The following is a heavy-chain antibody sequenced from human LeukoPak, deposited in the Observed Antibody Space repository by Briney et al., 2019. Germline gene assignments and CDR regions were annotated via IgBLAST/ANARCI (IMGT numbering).Heavy chain of an antibody. J-gene: IGHJ4*02. Sequence: PGGSLRLSCASSGFTFSDYYMSWIRQAPGRGWEWVLHISGSSTYTNYADSVRGGFTISRDNANNSLYLQMNSLTAEDTAVFYCARVGSREYYFDYWGQGTLVSVSS. CDR1: GFTFSDYY. D-gene: IGHD3-10*01. CDR2: ISGSSTYT. CDR3: ARVGSREYYFDY. V-gene: IGHV3-11*06.